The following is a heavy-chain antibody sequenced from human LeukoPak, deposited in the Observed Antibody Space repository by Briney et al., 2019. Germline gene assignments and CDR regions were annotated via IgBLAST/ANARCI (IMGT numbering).Heavy chain of an antibody. CDR2: IYTSGST. CDR3: ARDLGAYYDSGGYFDY. V-gene: IGHV4-4*07. CDR1: GGSISSHY. J-gene: IGHJ4*02. Sequence: PSETLSLTCTVYGGSISSHYWSWIRQPAGKGLEWIGRIYTSGSTNYNPSLKSRVTMSVDTSKNQFSLKLSSVTAADTAVYYCARDLGAYYDSGGYFDYWGQGTLVTVSS. D-gene: IGHD3-22*01.